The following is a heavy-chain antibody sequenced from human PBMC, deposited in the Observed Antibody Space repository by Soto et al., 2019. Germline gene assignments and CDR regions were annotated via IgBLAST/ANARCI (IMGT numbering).Heavy chain of an antibody. CDR1: GGSISSYY. V-gene: IGHV4-59*01. CDR2: IYYSGST. Sequence: SETLSLTCTVSGGSISSYYWSWIRQPPGKGLEWIGYIYYSGSTNYNPSLKSRVTISVDTSKNQFSLKLSSVTAADTAVYYCASYSYGMYNWFDPWGQGTLVTVSS. D-gene: IGHD5-18*01. J-gene: IGHJ5*02. CDR3: ASYSYGMYNWFDP.